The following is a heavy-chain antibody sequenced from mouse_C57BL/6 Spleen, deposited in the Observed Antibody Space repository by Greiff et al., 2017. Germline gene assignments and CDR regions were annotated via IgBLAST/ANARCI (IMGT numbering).Heavy chain of an antibody. CDR2: IDPENGDT. J-gene: IGHJ1*03. Sequence: VQLQQPGAELVRPGASVKLSCTASGFNIKDDYMHWVKQRPEQGLEWIGWIDPENGDTEYASKFQGKATITADTSSNTAYLQLSSLTSEDTAVYYCTTTPGRFWYFDVWGTGTTVTVSS. CDR3: TTTPGRFWYFDV. V-gene: IGHV14-4*01. D-gene: IGHD1-1*01. CDR1: GFNIKDDY.